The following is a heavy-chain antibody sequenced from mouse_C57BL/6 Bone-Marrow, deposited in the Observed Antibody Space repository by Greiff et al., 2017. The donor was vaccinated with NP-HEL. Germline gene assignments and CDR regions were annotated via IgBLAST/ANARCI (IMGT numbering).Heavy chain of an antibody. V-gene: IGHV5-12*01. D-gene: IGHD1-1*01. CDR2: ISNGGGST. Sequence: EVKLQESGGGLVQPGGSLKLSCAASGFTFSDYYMYWVRQTPEKRLEWVAYISNGGGSTYYPDTVKGRFTISRDNAKNTLYLQMSRLKSEDTAMYYCARQGYGSSFAYWGQGTLVTVSA. CDR3: ARQGYGSSFAY. J-gene: IGHJ3*01. CDR1: GFTFSDYY.